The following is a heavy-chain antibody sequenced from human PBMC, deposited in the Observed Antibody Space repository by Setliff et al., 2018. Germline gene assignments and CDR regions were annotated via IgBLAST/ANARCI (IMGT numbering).Heavy chain of an antibody. Sequence: TGGSLRLSCAASGFTFSASTMNWVRQAPGKGLEWVSSISYSSGSISYADSVKGRFTISRDNSKNTLFLQMNSLRAEDTAIYYCARDPDLGRWYSSGGFDPWGQGTLVTVSS. CDR1: GFTFSAST. V-gene: IGHV3-48*01. CDR3: ARDPDLGRWYSSGGFDP. CDR2: ISYSSGSI. D-gene: IGHD6-19*01. J-gene: IGHJ5*02.